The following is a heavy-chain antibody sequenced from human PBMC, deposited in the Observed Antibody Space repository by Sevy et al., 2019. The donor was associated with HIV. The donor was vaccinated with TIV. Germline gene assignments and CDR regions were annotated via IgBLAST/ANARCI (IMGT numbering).Heavy chain of an antibody. CDR1: GYTFTGYY. CDR2: INPNSGGK. V-gene: IGHV1-2*02. Sequence: ASVKVSCKASGYTFTGYYMHWVRQAPGQGLEWMGWINPNSGGKNYAQKFQGRVTMTRDTSISTAYMELSRLRSDDTAVYYCVRDQTPTIFGVTKGYYYYGMDVWGQGTTVTVSS. J-gene: IGHJ6*02. D-gene: IGHD3-3*01. CDR3: VRDQTPTIFGVTKGYYYYGMDV.